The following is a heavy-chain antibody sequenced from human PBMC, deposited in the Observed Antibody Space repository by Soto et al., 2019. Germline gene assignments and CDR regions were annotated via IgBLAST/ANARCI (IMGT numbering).Heavy chain of an antibody. Sequence: QVQLVESGGGVVQPGRSLRLSCAASGFTFSSYAMHWVRQAPGKGLEWVAVISYDGSNKYYADSVKGRFTISRDNSKNTLYLQMNSLRADYRAVYDCGPMSCYDSPLKTSKVVCWGQGTLVTVSS. CDR2: ISYDGSNK. V-gene: IGHV3-30-3*01. D-gene: IGHD5-12*01. CDR3: GPMSCYDSPLKTSKVVC. J-gene: IGHJ4*02. CDR1: GFTFSSYA.